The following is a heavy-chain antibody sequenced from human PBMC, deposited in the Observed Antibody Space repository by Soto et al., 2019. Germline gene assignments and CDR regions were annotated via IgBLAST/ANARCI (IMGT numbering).Heavy chain of an antibody. CDR1: GFSVSSNY. Sequence: GGSLRLSCAASGFSVSSNYMSWFRQAPGKGLEWVSVICSGGSTYYADSVKGRFTISRDNSKNTLYLQMNSLRAEDTAVYYCAKENYDFWSGYFGFDYWGQGTLVTVSS. CDR3: AKENYDFWSGYFGFDY. J-gene: IGHJ4*02. V-gene: IGHV3-66*01. D-gene: IGHD3-3*01. CDR2: ICSGGST.